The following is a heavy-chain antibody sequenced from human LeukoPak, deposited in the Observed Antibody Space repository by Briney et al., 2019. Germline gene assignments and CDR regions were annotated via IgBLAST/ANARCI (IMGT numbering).Heavy chain of an antibody. J-gene: IGHJ6*02. V-gene: IGHV3-30*03. Sequence: RRSLRLSCAASGFTFSSYGMHWFRQAPGKGLEWVAVISYDESKKYYGDSVRGRFTISRDNSKNTLYLQMNSLRAEDTAVYYCARERWFGSLDVWGQGTTVTVSS. CDR1: GFTFSSYG. CDR2: ISYDESKK. CDR3: ARERWFGSLDV. D-gene: IGHD3-10*01.